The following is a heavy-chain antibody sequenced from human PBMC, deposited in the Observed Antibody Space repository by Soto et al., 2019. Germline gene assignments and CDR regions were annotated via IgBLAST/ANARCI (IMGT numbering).Heavy chain of an antibody. J-gene: IGHJ6*02. CDR1: GGSMRSDGNY. Sequence: TLTLTCNVSGGSMRSDGNYWTWIRQHPGKGLEWLGNIFHSGATYYNPSLRSRLTISVDTSKNLFSLKLNSVTAADTAVYYCARDFSYGDFYYYGMEVWGQGTTVTVSS. CDR3: ARDFSYGDFYYYGMEV. V-gene: IGHV4-31*03. CDR2: IFHSGAT. D-gene: IGHD4-17*01.